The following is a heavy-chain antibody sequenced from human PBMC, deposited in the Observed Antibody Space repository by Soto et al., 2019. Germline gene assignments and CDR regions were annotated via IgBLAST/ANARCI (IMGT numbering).Heavy chain of an antibody. V-gene: IGHV3-23*01. J-gene: IGHJ4*02. D-gene: IGHD5-12*01. CDR3: AKGAEGYVVSSLDF. CDR1: GFRFSDFA. CDR2: ITGTASST. Sequence: EVQLLESGGGFVQPGGSLRLSCAASGFRFSDFAMTWVRQAPGRGLEWVSAITGTASSTYYADSVKGRFTISRDNSKNKLYLQINSLRAEDTAIYYCAKGAEGYVVSSLDFWGQGTLVTVSS.